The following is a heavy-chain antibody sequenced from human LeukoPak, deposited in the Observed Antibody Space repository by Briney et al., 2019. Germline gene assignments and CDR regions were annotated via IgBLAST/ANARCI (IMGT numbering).Heavy chain of an antibody. V-gene: IGHV4-59*08. CDR1: GGSISSYY. D-gene: IGHD3-16*01. CDR2: IYYSGST. Sequence: PSETLSLTCTVSGGSISSYYWSWIRQPPGKGLEWIGYIYYSGSTYDNPSLKSRVTISVDTSKNQFSLKLSSVTAADTAVYYCARVGSYFDYWGQGTLVTVSS. J-gene: IGHJ4*02. CDR3: ARVGSYFDY.